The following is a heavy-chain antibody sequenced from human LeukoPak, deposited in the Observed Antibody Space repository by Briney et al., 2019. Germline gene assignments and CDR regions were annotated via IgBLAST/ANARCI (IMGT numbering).Heavy chain of an antibody. D-gene: IGHD3-22*01. V-gene: IGHV4-38-2*01. J-gene: IGHJ6*03. Sequence: SETLSLTCAVSGYSISSGYYWGWIRLPPGKGLEWIGRIYHSGSTYYNPSLKSRVTISVDTSKNQFSLKLSSVTAADTAVYYCARLISGSSGYYHYYYYYYYMDVWGEGTTVTVSS. CDR3: ARLISGSSGYYHYYYYYYYMDV. CDR1: GYSISSGYY. CDR2: IYHSGST.